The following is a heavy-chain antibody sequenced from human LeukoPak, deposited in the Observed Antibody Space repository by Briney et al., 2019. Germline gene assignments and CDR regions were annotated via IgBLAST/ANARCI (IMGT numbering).Heavy chain of an antibody. J-gene: IGHJ4*02. V-gene: IGHV3-43*01. Sequence: SGGSLRLSCAASGFTFDDYTMHWVRQAPGKGLEWVSLISWDGGSTYYADSVKGRFTISRDNSKNSLHLQMNSLRTEDTALYYCAKEKYGYKYFDYWGQGTLVTVSS. CDR3: AKEKYGYKYFDY. CDR1: GFTFDDYT. D-gene: IGHD5-24*01. CDR2: ISWDGGST.